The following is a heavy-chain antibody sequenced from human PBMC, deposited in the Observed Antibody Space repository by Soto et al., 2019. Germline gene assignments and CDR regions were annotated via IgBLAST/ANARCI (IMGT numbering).Heavy chain of an antibody. CDR3: ARPLAGIGQKWLDP. J-gene: IGHJ5*02. D-gene: IGHD3-3*02. CDR2: VDSSGTYT. Sequence: EMQLMESGGNLVQPGGSLRLSCAASGFTFGGFGMYWFRQAPGKGLEFVSAVDSSGTYTYYEDSVKGRFTISIDNSKNTLYLQMGSLRPEDMAIYYCARPLAGIGQKWLDPWGQGNLVTVSS. V-gene: IGHV3-64*07. CDR1: GFTFGGFG.